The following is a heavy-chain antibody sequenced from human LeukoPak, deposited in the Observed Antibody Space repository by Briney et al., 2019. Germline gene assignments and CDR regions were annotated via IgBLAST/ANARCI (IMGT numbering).Heavy chain of an antibody. D-gene: IGHD2-15*01. CDR2: INPGGST. J-gene: IGHJ4*02. CDR3: AREDCSGGACTNFDY. Sequence: SETLSLTRAVYGGTFSGYYWSWIRQPPVKGLEWIGEINPGGSTNYNPSLESRLTISVDPSKNQFSLKLSSVTAADTAIYYCAREDCSGGACTNFDYWGQGTLVTVSS. CDR1: GGTFSGYY. V-gene: IGHV4-34*01.